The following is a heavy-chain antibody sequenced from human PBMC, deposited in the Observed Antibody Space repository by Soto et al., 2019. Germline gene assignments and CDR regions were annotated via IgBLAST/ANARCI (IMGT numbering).Heavy chain of an antibody. CDR3: ARRRSGWPGVSFDP. Sequence: SETLSLTCTVSGGSISSSSYYWGWIRQPPGKGLEWIGSIYYSGITYYNPSLKSRVTISVDTSKNQFSLKLSSVTVADTAVYYCARRRSGWPGVSFDPWGQGTLVTVPQ. D-gene: IGHD6-19*01. CDR1: GGSISSSSYY. J-gene: IGHJ5*02. V-gene: IGHV4-39*01. CDR2: IYYSGIT.